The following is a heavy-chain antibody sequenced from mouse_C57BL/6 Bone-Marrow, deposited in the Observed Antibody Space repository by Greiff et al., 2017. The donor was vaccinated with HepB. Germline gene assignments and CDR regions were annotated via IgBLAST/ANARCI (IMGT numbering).Heavy chain of an antibody. V-gene: IGHV1-69*01. J-gene: IGHJ4*01. Sequence: QVQLQQPGAELVMPGASVKLSCKASGYTFTSYWMHWVKQRPGQGLEWIGEIDPSDSYTNYNQKFKGKSTLTVAKSSSTAYMQLSSLTSEDSAVYYCARERGYAMDYWGQGTSVTVSS. CDR1: GYTFTSYW. CDR3: ARERGYAMDY. CDR2: IDPSDSYT.